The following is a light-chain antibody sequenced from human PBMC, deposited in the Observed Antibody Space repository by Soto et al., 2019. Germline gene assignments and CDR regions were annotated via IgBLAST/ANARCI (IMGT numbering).Light chain of an antibody. CDR1: QTIMTW. CDR3: QQYNSYWT. J-gene: IGKJ1*01. V-gene: IGKV1-5*01. CDR2: DAS. Sequence: IQMTQSPSTLSASVGDRVTITCRASQTIMTWLAWYQQRPGKAPKLLISDASSLESGVPSRFSGSGSGTEITLTISRLQAEDFSTYYCQQYNSYWTFGQGTKVEIK.